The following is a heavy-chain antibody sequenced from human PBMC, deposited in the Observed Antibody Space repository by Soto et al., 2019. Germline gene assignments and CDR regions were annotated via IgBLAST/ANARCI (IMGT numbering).Heavy chain of an antibody. CDR3: ARAQYTGSYFDACDV. CDR1: GFTVSSNY. J-gene: IGHJ3*01. V-gene: IGHV3-53*01. Sequence: GGSLRLSCAVSGFTVSSNYMSWVRQAPGKGLEWVSVIYSGGSTYYADSVKGRFTISRDNSKNTLYVQMNSLTVEDTAVYYCARAQYTGSYFDACDVWGQGTMVTVSS. CDR2: IYSGGST. D-gene: IGHD1-26*01.